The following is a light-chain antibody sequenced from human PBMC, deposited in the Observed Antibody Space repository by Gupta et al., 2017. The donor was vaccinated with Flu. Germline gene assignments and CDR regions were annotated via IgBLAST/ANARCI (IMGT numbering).Light chain of an antibody. CDR3: QQCASWPRT. V-gene: IGKV1-9*01. Sequence: PSFLSASPGDRATISCRASQSVGRYLAWYQQKPGKAPKLLMYDASTRETGVPARFRGSGSGTDFTLTISSLQPEDFAGYYCQQCASWPRTFGQGTRLEIK. CDR2: DAS. CDR1: QSVGRY. J-gene: IGKJ5*01.